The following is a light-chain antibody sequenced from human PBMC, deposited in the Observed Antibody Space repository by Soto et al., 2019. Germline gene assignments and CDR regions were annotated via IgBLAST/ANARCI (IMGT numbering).Light chain of an antibody. CDR2: DAS. V-gene: IGKV3-11*01. J-gene: IGKJ3*01. Sequence: EIVLTQSPATLSLSPGERATLSCRASQSVSSYLAWYQQKPGQAPRLLIYDASNRATGIPARFSGSESGTDFTLTISSLEPEDFAVYYCQQRSNWPPAITFGPGTKVDIK. CDR3: QQRSNWPPAIT. CDR1: QSVSSY.